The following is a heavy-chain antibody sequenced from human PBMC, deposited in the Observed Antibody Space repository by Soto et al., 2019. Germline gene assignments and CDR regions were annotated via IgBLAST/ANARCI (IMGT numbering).Heavy chain of an antibody. Sequence: GGSLRLSCSASGFNFNIYGMTWVRQAPGKGLEWISDISTLGTTIHYADSVRDRFTISRDNAKNSLYLQMNSLSDEDTAVYYCARDLRADYWGQGTLVTVSS. CDR2: ISTLGTTI. J-gene: IGHJ4*02. V-gene: IGHV3-48*02. CDR3: ARDLRADY. D-gene: IGHD3-16*01. CDR1: GFNFNIYG.